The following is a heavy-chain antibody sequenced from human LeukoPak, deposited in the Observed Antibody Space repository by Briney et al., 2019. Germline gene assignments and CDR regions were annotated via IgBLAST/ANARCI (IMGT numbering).Heavy chain of an antibody. CDR1: GGSFSGYY. D-gene: IGHD4-23*01. V-gene: IGHV4-34*01. CDR2: INHSGST. J-gene: IGHJ4*02. CDR3: ARGLPGGNSDFDY. Sequence: SETLSLTCAVYGGSFSGYYWSWIRQPPGKGLEWIGEINHSGSTNYNPSLKSRVTISVDTSKNQFSLKLSSVTAADTAVYYCARGLPGGNSDFDYWGQGTLVTVSS.